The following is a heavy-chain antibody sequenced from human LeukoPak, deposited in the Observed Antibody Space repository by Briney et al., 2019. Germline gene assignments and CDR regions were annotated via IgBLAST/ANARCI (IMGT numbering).Heavy chain of an antibody. CDR3: ARRYYDFWSSYPWFAP. Sequence: ASVKVSCKASGYTFTSYVINWVRQATGQGLEWMGWRNPNSGNTGYAQKFQGRVTMTRNTSISTAYMELSSLRSEGTAVYYCARRYYDFWSSYPWFAPWGQGTLVTVSS. CDR1: GYTFTSYV. CDR2: RNPNSGNT. D-gene: IGHD3-3*01. V-gene: IGHV1-8*01. J-gene: IGHJ5*02.